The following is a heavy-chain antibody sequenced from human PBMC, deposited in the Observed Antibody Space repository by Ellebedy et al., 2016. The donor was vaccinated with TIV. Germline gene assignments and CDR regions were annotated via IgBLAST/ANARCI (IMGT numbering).Heavy chain of an antibody. CDR3: ASRGGIAAGTSYYGKDV. CDR2: ISNDGSKK. V-gene: IGHV3-30-3*01. CDR1: GFNIINYG. J-gene: IGHJ6*02. D-gene: IGHD6-13*01. Sequence: GGSLRLXCAASGFNIINYGMNWVRQAPGKGLEWVAVISNDGSKKFYADSVKGRFTISRDNSKNTLSLQMNSLRGEDTAVYYCASRGGIAAGTSYYGKDVWGQGITVIVSS.